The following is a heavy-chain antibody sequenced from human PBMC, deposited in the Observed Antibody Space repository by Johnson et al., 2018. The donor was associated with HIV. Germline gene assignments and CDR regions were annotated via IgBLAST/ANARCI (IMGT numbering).Heavy chain of an antibody. CDR3: ARETAYCGGDCSGAFDI. Sequence: QVQLVESGGGVVQPGRSLRLSCAASGFTFSSYAMHWVRQAPGKGLEWVAVISYDGSNKYYADSVKGRFTISRDNSKNKLYLQMNSLRAEDTAVYYCARETAYCGGDCSGAFDIWGQGTMVTVSS. CDR2: ISYDGSNK. J-gene: IGHJ3*02. V-gene: IGHV3-30*04. D-gene: IGHD2-21*01. CDR1: GFTFSSYA.